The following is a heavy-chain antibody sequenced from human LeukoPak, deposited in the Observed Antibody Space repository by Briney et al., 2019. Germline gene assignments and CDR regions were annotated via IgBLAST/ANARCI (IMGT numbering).Heavy chain of an antibody. CDR2: IKNNGSDK. J-gene: IGHJ4*02. Sequence: QPGGSLRLSCAASGFSFSSSWMTWVRQAPGKGLEWVATIKNNGSDKYYVDSVKGRFTLSRDNAKSSLYLQMNSLRVEDTAVYYCADLGYTDGGQGTLVTVSS. CDR1: GFSFSSSW. D-gene: IGHD2-15*01. CDR3: ADLGYTD. V-gene: IGHV3-7*01.